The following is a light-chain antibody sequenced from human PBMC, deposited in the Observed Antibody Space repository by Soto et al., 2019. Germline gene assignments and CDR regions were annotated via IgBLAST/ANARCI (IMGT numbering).Light chain of an antibody. CDR1: QNISNY. V-gene: IGKV1-33*01. CDR3: QQYEDRPLT. Sequence: DIQLTQSPSSLSASVGDRVTITCQASQNISNYLTWYQQKPGQAPKLLIFDASNVETGVPSRFSGSGSGTDFTFTIHSLQPEDAATYYCQQYEDRPLTFGGGTKVGIK. CDR2: DAS. J-gene: IGKJ4*01.